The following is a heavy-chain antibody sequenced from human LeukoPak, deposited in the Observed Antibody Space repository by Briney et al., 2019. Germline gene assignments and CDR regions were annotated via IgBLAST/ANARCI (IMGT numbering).Heavy chain of an antibody. Sequence: GGSLRLSCAASGFSFISYGMHWVRQAPGKGLEWVGVISDDGRRKDYADSVKGRFTISRDNSKDTLYLQMNSLRAEDTAVFYCAKRPSDYGDYVSYFDYWGQGTLVTVSS. D-gene: IGHD4-17*01. V-gene: IGHV3-30*18. J-gene: IGHJ4*02. CDR1: GFSFISYG. CDR3: AKRPSDYGDYVSYFDY. CDR2: ISDDGRRK.